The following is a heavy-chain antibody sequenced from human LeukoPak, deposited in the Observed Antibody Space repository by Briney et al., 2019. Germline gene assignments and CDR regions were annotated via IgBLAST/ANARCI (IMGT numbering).Heavy chain of an antibody. D-gene: IGHD3-22*01. Sequence: SETLSLTCAVYGGSFSGYYWSWIRQPPGKGLEWIGEINHNGDTKYNPSLKSRVSISVDTSKNQFSLKLSSVTAADTAVYYCARAPSYYYDSSAYRQPGHFQHWGQGTLVTVSS. CDR2: INHNGDT. V-gene: IGHV4-34*09. CDR3: ARAPSYYYDSSAYRQPGHFQH. J-gene: IGHJ1*01. CDR1: GGSFSGYY.